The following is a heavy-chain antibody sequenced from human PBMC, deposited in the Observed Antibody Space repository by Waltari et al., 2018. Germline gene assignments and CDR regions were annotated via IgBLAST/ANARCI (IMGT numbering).Heavy chain of an antibody. CDR1: GFTFSSYS. Sequence: VQLVESGGGLVKPGGSLRLSCAASGFTFSSYSMNWVGQAPGKGLEWVSSISSSSSYIYYADSVKGRFTISRDNAKNSLYRQMNSLRAEDTAVYYCARGGGVTYYDFWSGYFPLYYYYYMDVWGKGTTVTISS. CDR3: ARGGGVTYYDFWSGYFPLYYYYYMDV. J-gene: IGHJ6*03. V-gene: IGHV3-21*01. D-gene: IGHD3-3*01. CDR2: ISSSSSYI.